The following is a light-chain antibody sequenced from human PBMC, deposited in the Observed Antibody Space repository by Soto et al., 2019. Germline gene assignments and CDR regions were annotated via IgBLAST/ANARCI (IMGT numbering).Light chain of an antibody. Sequence: QSVLTQPTSVSGAPGQRVTISCTGSSSNIGAGYDVHWYQQLPGTAPKFLIYGNSNRPSGVPDRFSGSKSGTSASLAITGLQAEDEADYYCQSYDSRLSGVVFGGGTKLTVL. CDR1: SSNIGAGYD. CDR3: QSYDSRLSGVV. J-gene: IGLJ2*01. V-gene: IGLV1-40*01. CDR2: GNS.